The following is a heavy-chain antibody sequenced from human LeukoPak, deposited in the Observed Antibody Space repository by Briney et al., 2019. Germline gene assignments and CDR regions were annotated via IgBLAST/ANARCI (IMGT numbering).Heavy chain of an antibody. CDR3: AKELDDFWSRGIN. D-gene: IGHD3-3*01. Sequence: PGGSLRLSCAASGFTFSNYGMHWVRQAPGKGLEWVAVISYDGSNKYYADSVKGRFTISRDNSKNTLYLQMNSLRAEDTAVYYCAKELDDFWSRGINWGQGTLVTVSS. CDR1: GFTFSNYG. J-gene: IGHJ4*02. CDR2: ISYDGSNK. V-gene: IGHV3-30*18.